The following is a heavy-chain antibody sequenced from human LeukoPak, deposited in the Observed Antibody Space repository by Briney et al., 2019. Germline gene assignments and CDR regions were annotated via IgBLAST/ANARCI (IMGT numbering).Heavy chain of an antibody. CDR1: GFTFSNQW. J-gene: IGHJ4*02. Sequence: GGSLRLSCIASGFTFSNQWMRWVRQAPGKGREGGANIKEDGSETYYVASVKGRFTISRDNPKNSLYLQMNSLRAEDTAVYYCARPTRGYWGQGTLVTVSS. CDR2: IKEDGSET. V-gene: IGHV3-7*01. CDR3: ARPTRGY.